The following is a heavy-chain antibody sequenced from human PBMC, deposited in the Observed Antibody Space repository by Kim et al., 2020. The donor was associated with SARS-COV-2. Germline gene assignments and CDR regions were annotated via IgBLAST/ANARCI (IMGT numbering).Heavy chain of an antibody. D-gene: IGHD2-15*01. V-gene: IGHV2-5*01. CDR3: AHKVDQEEENYFDH. J-gene: IGHJ4*02. Sequence: RYSASLKNRVTVTKDTSKNQVVLRMTNLDVVDTATYYCAHKVDQEEENYFDHWGQGVLVTVSS.